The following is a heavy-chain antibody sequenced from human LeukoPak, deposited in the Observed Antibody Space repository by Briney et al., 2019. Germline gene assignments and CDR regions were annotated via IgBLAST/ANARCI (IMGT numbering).Heavy chain of an antibody. CDR2: IYYSGST. Sequence: SETLSLTCTVSGGSISSGDYYWSWIRQPPGKGLEWIGYIYYSGSTYYNPSLKSRVTISVDTSKNQFSLKLSSVTAADTAVYYCARPMGSSDALDIWGQGTMVTVSS. CDR1: GGSISSGDYY. CDR3: ARPMGSSDALDI. D-gene: IGHD2-2*01. J-gene: IGHJ3*02. V-gene: IGHV4-30-4*01.